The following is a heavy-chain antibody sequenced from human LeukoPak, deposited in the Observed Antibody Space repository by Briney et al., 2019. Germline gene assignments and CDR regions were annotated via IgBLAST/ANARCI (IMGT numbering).Heavy chain of an antibody. D-gene: IGHD1-26*01. CDR2: IYSGGST. CDR1: GFTVSSIY. CDR3: ARAQGSGSYSVDY. J-gene: IGHJ4*02. Sequence: GGSLRLSCAASGFTVSSIYMSWVRQAPGKGLEWVSVIYSGGSTYYGDSVKGRFTISRDNSKNTLYLQMNSLRAEDTAVYYCARAQGSGSYSVDYWGQGTLVTVSS. V-gene: IGHV3-66*01.